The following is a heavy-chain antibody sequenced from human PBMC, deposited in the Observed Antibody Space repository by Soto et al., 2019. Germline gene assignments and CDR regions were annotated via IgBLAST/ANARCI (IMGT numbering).Heavy chain of an antibody. CDR2: ISSTSSTI. CDR1: GFTFSAYS. D-gene: IGHD6-6*01. CDR3: ARDPTGIAVRNCYFDY. J-gene: IGHJ4*02. Sequence: GGSLRLSCAASGFTFSAYSLNWVRQAPGKGLEWVSYISSTSSTIYYADSVKGRFAISRDNAKNSLYLQMNSLRDEDTAVYYCARDPTGIAVRNCYFDYWGQGTLVTVSS. V-gene: IGHV3-48*02.